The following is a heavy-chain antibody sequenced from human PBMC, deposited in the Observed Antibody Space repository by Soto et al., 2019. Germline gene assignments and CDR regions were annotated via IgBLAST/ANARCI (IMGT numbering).Heavy chain of an antibody. D-gene: IGHD3-3*01. CDR3: ARVVIFGVVGMDV. V-gene: IGHV4-59*01. CDR1: GGSISSYY. J-gene: IGHJ6*02. Sequence: SETLSLTCTVSGGSISSYYWSWIRQPPGKGLEWIGYIYYSGSTNYNPSLKSRVTISVDTPKNQFSLKLSSVTAADTAVYYCARVVIFGVVGMDVWGQGTTVTVSS. CDR2: IYYSGST.